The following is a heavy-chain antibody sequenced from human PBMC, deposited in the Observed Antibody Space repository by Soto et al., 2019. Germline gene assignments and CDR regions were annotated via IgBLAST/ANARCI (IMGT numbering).Heavy chain of an antibody. V-gene: IGHV3-30-3*01. CDR2: ISYDGYNT. CDR3: ARVDPGNTLYNYYGLDV. J-gene: IGHJ6*02. Sequence: GGSLRLSCAASGFTFDTFAIHWVRQTPGKVLQRVALISYDGYNTHYADSVKRRFTISRDNSKNTLYLQMTSLRPDDTAVYYCARVDPGNTLYNYYGLDVWRQGSSVTVSS. D-gene: IGHD1-1*01. CDR1: GFTFDTFA.